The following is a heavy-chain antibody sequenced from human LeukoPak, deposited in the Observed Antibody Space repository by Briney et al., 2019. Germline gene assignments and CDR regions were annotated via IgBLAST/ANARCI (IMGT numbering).Heavy chain of an antibody. CDR1: GGSFSGYY. J-gene: IGHJ4*02. Sequence: SETLSLTCAVYGGSFSGYYWSWIRQPPGKGLEWIGEINHSGSTNYNPSLKSRVTISVDTPKNQFSLKLSFVTAAYTDVYYCARAAGEDTAMVHPYSSSWYGYFDYWGQGTLVTVSS. D-gene: IGHD6-13*01. CDR3: ARAAGEDTAMVHPYSSSWYGYFDY. V-gene: IGHV4-34*01. CDR2: INHSGST.